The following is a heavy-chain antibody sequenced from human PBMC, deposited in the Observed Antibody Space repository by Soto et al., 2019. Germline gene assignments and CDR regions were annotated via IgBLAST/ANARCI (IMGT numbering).Heavy chain of an antibody. V-gene: IGHV3-30*18. CDR3: AKVGMAGRGSSYGLYYFDS. J-gene: IGHJ4*02. CDR1: GFTFSNYD. CDR2: ISYDGSKK. D-gene: IGHD5-18*01. Sequence: QVHLLDSGGGVVQPGRSLRLSCAASGFTFSNYDMHWVRQAPGKGLEWVAVISYDGSKKYNPDSVKGRFTISRDNSKNTVYLQMNSLRTEDTAVYYCAKVGMAGRGSSYGLYYFDSWGRGTMVVVSS.